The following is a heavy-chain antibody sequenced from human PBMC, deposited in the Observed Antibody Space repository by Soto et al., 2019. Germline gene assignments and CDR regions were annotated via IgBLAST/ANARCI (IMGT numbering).Heavy chain of an antibody. V-gene: IGHV1-69*13. D-gene: IGHD2-2*01. CDR3: ARDGCISTSCYFFDP. CDR2: IIPIFGTA. Sequence: SVKVSCKASGGTFSSYAISWVRQAPGQGLEWMGGIIPIFGTANYAQKFQGRVTITADESTSTAYMELSSLRSEDTAVYYCARDGCISTSCYFFDPWGQGTLVTVSS. J-gene: IGHJ5*02. CDR1: GGTFSSYA.